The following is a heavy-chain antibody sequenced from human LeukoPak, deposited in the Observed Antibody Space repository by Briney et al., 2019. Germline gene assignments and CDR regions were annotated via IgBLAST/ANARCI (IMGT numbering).Heavy chain of an antibody. CDR3: ARDPLAARMGAYYYYYCMDV. Sequence: GGSLRLSCAASGFTFSSYAMHWVRQAPGKGLEWVAVISYDGSNKYYADSVKGRFTISRDNSKNTLYLQMNSLRAEDTAVYYCARDPLAARMGAYYYYYCMDVWGKGTTVTVSS. CDR2: ISYDGSNK. J-gene: IGHJ6*03. CDR1: GFTFSSYA. V-gene: IGHV3-30*04. D-gene: IGHD6-6*01.